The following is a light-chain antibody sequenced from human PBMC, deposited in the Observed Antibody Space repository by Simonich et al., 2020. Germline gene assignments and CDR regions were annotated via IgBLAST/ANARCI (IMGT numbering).Light chain of an antibody. V-gene: IGKV4-1*01. J-gene: IGKJ4*01. CDR2: WAS. CDR3: QQYYSTPPLT. Sequence: DIVMTQSPDSLAVSLGERATINCKSSQSVLYSSNNKNYLAWYQQKPGQTPKLLIYWASTRESGVPYRFSGSGSGTDFTLTISSLQAEDVAVYYCQQYYSTPPLTFGGGTKVEIK. CDR1: QSVLYSSNNKNY.